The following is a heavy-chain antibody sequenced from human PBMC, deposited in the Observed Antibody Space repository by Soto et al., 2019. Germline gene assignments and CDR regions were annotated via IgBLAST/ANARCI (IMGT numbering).Heavy chain of an antibody. J-gene: IGHJ5*02. Sequence: SETLSLTCTVSGGSISSDANFWGWIRQRPGRCLEWIGYISYTGRTYYTPSLDSRLTISLDTSKNLFSLRLSAVTAADTAVYFCARGSFSSSSSWFDPWGQGTLVTVS. CDR3: ARGSFSSSSSWFDP. V-gene: IGHV4-31*03. CDR1: GGSISSDANF. CDR2: ISYTGRT. D-gene: IGHD6-6*01.